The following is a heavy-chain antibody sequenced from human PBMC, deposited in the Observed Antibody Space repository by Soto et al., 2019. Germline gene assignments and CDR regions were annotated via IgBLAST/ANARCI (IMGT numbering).Heavy chain of an antibody. CDR2: ISYDGIRK. V-gene: IGHV3-30*18. D-gene: IGHD2-21*01. Sequence: QVQLMESGGGVVQPGRSLRLSCAASGFTFSSYGMYWVRQAPSRGLEWVAVISYDGIRKFYGDSVKGRFTISRDNSQNTVYLQMNSLRAEDTAVYYCVKDRRTEAYGMEVWGQGTTVTVSS. CDR3: VKDRRTEAYGMEV. J-gene: IGHJ6*02. CDR1: GFTFSSYG.